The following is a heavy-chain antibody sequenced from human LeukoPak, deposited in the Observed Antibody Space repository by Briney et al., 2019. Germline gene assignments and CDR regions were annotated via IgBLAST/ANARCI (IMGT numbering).Heavy chain of an antibody. CDR1: GFTFSSYW. J-gene: IGHJ6*02. CDR3: ARDRPHHGMDV. Sequence: GGSLRLSCAASGFTFSSYWMHWVRQAPGKGLVWVSRINSDGSSTSYADSVKGRFTISRDNAKNTLYLQMNSLKAEDTAVYYCARDRPHHGMDVWGQGTTVTVSS. V-gene: IGHV3-74*01. CDR2: INSDGSST.